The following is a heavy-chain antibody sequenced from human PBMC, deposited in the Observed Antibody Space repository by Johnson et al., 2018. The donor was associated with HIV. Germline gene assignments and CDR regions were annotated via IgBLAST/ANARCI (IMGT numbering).Heavy chain of an antibody. Sequence: QVQLVESGGGVAQPGRSLRLSCAASGFRFSRYGMHWVRQAPGKGLEWVAVISYDGSNKYYPDSVKGRFAISRDNSKNTLYLQMNSLSAEDTAVYYCVTRAADPPFDIWGQGTRVTVSS. CDR2: ISYDGSNK. J-gene: IGHJ3*02. V-gene: IGHV3-30*03. CDR3: VTRAADPPFDI. D-gene: IGHD6-25*01. CDR1: GFRFSRYG.